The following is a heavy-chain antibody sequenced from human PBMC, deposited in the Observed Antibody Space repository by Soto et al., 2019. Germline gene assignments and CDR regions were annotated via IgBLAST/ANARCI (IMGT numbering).Heavy chain of an antibody. CDR1: GFTFDDYA. J-gene: IGHJ6*02. V-gene: IGHV3-9*01. Sequence: GGSLRLSCAASGFTFDDYAMHWVRQAPGKGLEWVSGISWNSGSIGYADSVKGRFTISRDNAKNSLYLQMNSLRAEDTALYYRAKEVGGTIFGVVNYYYYYGMDVWGQGTTVTVSS. CDR3: AKEVGGTIFGVVNYYYYYGMDV. CDR2: ISWNSGSI. D-gene: IGHD3-3*01.